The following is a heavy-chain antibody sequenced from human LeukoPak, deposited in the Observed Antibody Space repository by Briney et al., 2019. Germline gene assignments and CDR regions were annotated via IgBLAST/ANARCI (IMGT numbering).Heavy chain of an antibody. CDR3: ATYCGGDCSSDY. D-gene: IGHD2-21*01. CDR2: ISAYNGNT. CDR1: GYTFTTYD. Sequence: ASVKVSCKASGYTFTTYDIIWVRQATGQGLEWMGWISAYNGNTNYAQKLQGRVTMTRDTSTSTVCMELSSLRSEDTAVYYCATYCGGDCSSDYWGQGTLVTVSS. J-gene: IGHJ4*02. V-gene: IGHV1-18*01.